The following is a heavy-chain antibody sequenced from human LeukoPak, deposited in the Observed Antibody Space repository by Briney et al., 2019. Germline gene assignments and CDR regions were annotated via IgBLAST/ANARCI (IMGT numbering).Heavy chain of an antibody. D-gene: IGHD4-17*01. V-gene: IGHV4-39*07. J-gene: IGHJ5*02. CDR3: ARVLREHNWFDP. CDR1: SGSLSGYY. CDR2: IYYSGST. Sequence: RPSETLSLTCAVYSGSLSGYYWGWIRQPPGKGPEWIGSIYYSGSTYYNPSLKSRVTISVDTSKNQFSLKLSSVTAADTAVYYCARVLREHNWFDPWGQGTLVTVSS.